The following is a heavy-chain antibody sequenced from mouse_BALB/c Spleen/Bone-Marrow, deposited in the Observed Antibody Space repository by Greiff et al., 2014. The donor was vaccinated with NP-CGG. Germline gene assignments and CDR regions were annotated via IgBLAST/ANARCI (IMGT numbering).Heavy chain of an antibody. D-gene: IGHD4-1*01. CDR3: AKLNWDEGDY. Sequence: VQRVESGPGLVAPSQSLSITCTVSGFSLTDYGVSWIRQPPGKGLEWLGVIWGGGITYYNSALKSRLSISKDNSKSQVFLKMNSLLTDDTAMYYCAKLNWDEGDYWGQGTTLTVSS. J-gene: IGHJ2*01. V-gene: IGHV2-6-5*01. CDR1: GFSLTDYG. CDR2: IWGGGIT.